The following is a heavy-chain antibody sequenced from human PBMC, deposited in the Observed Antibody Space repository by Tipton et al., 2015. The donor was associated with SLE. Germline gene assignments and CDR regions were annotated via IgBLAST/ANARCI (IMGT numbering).Heavy chain of an antibody. D-gene: IGHD3-16*02. CDR1: GYTFPSHG. J-gene: IGHJ4*02. Sequence: QLVQSGAEVKKPGASVKVSCKASGYTFPSHGISWVRQAPGQGLEWMGWISTYNNDTKYAHNLQGRVTVTTDTSTSTTYMELRSLRSDDTAVYYCARDEKREGLGELSPSDYWGQGTLVTVSS. V-gene: IGHV1-18*01. CDR3: ARDEKREGLGELSPSDY. CDR2: ISTYNNDT.